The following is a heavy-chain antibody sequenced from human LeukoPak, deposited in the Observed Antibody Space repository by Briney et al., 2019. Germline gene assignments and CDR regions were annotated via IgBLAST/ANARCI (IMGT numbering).Heavy chain of an antibody. CDR3: ARDVGLQGGPNWFDP. J-gene: IGHJ5*02. D-gene: IGHD3-16*01. CDR1: GGSINSGNYY. V-gene: IGHV4-39*07. Sequence: SETLSLTCTVSGGSINSGNYYWGWIRQPPGKELEWIGSIYYSGITNYNPSLKSRVTMSVDTSKNQFSLKLSSMIAADTAVYYCARDVGLQGGPNWFDPWGQGTLVTVSS. CDR2: IYYSGIT.